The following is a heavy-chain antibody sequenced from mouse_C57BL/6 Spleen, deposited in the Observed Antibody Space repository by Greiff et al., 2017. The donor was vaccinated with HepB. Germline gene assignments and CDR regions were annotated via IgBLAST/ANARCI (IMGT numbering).Heavy chain of an antibody. D-gene: IGHD2-3*01. CDR3: ARRDIYDGYFWYFDV. V-gene: IGHV5-16*01. Sequence: EVKLMESEGGLVQPGSSMKLSCTASGFTFSDYYMAWVRQVPEKGLEWVANINYDGSSTYYLDSLKSRFIISRDNAKNILYLQMSSLKSEDTATYYCARRDIYDGYFWYFDVWGTGTTVTVSS. CDR1: GFTFSDYY. CDR2: INYDGSST. J-gene: IGHJ1*03.